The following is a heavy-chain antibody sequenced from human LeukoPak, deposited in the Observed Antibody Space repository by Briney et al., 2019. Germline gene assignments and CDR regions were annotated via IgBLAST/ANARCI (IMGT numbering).Heavy chain of an antibody. CDR1: GFTFSDYN. D-gene: IGHD6-6*01. CDR2: ITSGTTYI. V-gene: IGHV3-21*01. Sequence: GSLRLSRAASGFTFSDYNMNWVRQSPEKGLEWVSSITSGTTYIYYADSVRGRFTLSRDNAKNSLYLQMNSLRAEDTAVYYCARWPYSSSYYFDYWGQGTLVTVSS. J-gene: IGHJ4*02. CDR3: ARWPYSSSYYFDY.